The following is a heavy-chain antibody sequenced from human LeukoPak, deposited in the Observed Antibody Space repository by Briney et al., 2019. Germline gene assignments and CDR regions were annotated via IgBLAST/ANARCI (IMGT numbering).Heavy chain of an antibody. CDR2: IKPNNGRT. V-gene: IGHV1-2*02. CDR3: ARARGDIVVVPAAIWFDP. Sequence: ASVKVSCKASGYTFTGYYMHWVRQAPGQGLEWMGWIKPNNGRTNYAQKFQGRVTMTRDTSISTAYMELSRLRSDDTAVYYCARARGDIVVVPAAIWFDPWGQGTLVTVSS. D-gene: IGHD2-2*01. J-gene: IGHJ5*02. CDR1: GYTFTGYY.